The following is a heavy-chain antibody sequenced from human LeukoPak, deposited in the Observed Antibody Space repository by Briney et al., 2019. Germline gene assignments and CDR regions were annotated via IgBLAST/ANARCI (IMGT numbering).Heavy chain of an antibody. CDR2: IYTSGST. J-gene: IGHJ6*03. CDR1: GGSISSYY. D-gene: IGHD3-10*01. V-gene: IGHV4-4*07. CDR3: ARDGLNTMVRGKIHYYYMDV. Sequence: SETLSLTCTVSGGSISSYYWSWIRQPAGKGLEWIGRIYTSGSTHYNPSLKGAVTISIDTSKNHFSLELSSVTAADTAVYYCARDGLNTMVRGKIHYYYMDVWGKGTTVTISS.